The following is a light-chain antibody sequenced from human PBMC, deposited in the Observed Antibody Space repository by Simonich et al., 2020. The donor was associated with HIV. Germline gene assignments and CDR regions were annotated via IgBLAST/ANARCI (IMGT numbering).Light chain of an antibody. CDR3: QQYYSTPWT. V-gene: IGKV1-NL1*01. J-gene: IGKJ1*01. CDR1: QVISNS. CDR2: AAS. Sequence: DIQMTQSPSSLSASVVDRVTNTCRASQVISNSLAWYQQKPGKAPKLLLYAASRLESGVPSRFSGSGSGTDYTLTISSLQPEDFATYYCQQYYSTPWTFGQGTKVEIK.